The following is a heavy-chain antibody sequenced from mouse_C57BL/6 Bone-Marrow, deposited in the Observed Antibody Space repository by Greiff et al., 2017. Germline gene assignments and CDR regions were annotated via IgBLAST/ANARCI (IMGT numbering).Heavy chain of an antibody. V-gene: IGHV1-69*01. J-gene: IGHJ1*03. Sequence: QVQLKQPGAELVMPGASVKLSCKASGYTFTSYWMHWVKQRPGQGLEWIGEIDPYDSYTNYNQKFKGKSTLTVDKSSSTAYMQLSSLTSEDSAFYYCARRGKITTVVAHWYFDVWGTGTTVTVSS. CDR2: IDPYDSYT. D-gene: IGHD1-1*01. CDR3: ARRGKITTVVAHWYFDV. CDR1: GYTFTSYW.